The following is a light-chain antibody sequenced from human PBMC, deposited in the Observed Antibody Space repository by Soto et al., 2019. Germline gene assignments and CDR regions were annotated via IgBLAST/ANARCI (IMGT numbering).Light chain of an antibody. J-gene: IGKJ3*01. CDR2: DAS. Sequence: EIVLTQSPGTLSVSLGERATVSCRASQSVGINLPWYQQRPGQTPRLLIYDASTRATGVPARFSGSGSGTEFSLTVSSLQAEDSAVYYCQHYSGWPLFGPGTRV. CDR3: QHYSGWPL. V-gene: IGKV3-15*01. CDR1: QSVGIN.